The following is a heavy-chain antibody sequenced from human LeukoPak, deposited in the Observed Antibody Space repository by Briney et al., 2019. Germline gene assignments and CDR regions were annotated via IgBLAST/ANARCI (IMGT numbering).Heavy chain of an antibody. CDR3: AKDQDSEGVYYFDY. CDR1: GFTFSSYA. Sequence: PGGSLRLSCAATGFTFSSYAMSWVRQAPGKWLEWVSGISGSGGSTYYADSVKGRFTISRDNSKNTLYLQMNSLRAEDTAVYYCAKDQDSEGVYYFDYWGQGTLVTVSS. J-gene: IGHJ4*02. D-gene: IGHD3-16*01. V-gene: IGHV3-23*01. CDR2: ISGSGGST.